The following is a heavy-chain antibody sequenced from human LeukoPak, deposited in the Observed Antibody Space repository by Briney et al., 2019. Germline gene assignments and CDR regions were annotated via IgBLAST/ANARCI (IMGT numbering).Heavy chain of an antibody. V-gene: IGHV1-69*05. CDR2: IIPAFGTA. CDR3: ASEENCDSSGYSRYNYYYMDV. D-gene: IGHD3-22*01. J-gene: IGHJ6*03. CDR1: GGTFSSYS. Sequence: SVKLSCKGSGGTFSSYSISWVRQAPGQGLEWMGGIIPAFGTAHYAQKFQGRVTFTTDESTTTAYMELRSLRSEDTAVYYCASEENCDSSGYSRYNYYYMDVWGKGTAVTVSS.